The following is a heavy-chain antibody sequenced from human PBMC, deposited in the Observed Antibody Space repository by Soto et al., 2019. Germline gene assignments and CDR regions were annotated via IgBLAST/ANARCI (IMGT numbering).Heavy chain of an antibody. D-gene: IGHD6-19*01. CDR3: TAGFYNSGGTDR. CDR1: GFTVSEPW. Sequence: EVQLVESGGGWAEPGGSLRLSCAASGFTVSEPWMNWVRQAPGQGLEWVGRIKSKTGGTTDYPASVKGRFTISRDDSRNTLYLQMNSLKTEDTAVYYCTAGFYNSGGTDRWGQGTLVTVSS. V-gene: IGHV3-15*07. CDR2: IKSKTGGTT. J-gene: IGHJ5*02.